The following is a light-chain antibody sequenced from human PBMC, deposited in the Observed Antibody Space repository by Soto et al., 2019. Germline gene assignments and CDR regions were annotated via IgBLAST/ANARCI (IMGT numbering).Light chain of an antibody. CDR2: ANS. J-gene: IGLJ2*01. V-gene: IGLV1-40*01. CDR1: SSNIGAGYD. CDR3: GTWDSSLSAGV. Sequence: QAVVTQPPSVSGAPGRRVTISCTGSSSNIGAGYDVHWYQQLPGTAPKLLIYANSNRPSGVPDRFSGSKSGPSASLAITGLQTGDEADYYCGTWDSSLSAGVFGGGTKLTVL.